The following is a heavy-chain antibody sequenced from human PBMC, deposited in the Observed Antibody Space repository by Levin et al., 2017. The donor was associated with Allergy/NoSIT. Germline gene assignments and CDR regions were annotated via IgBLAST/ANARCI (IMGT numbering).Heavy chain of an antibody. D-gene: IGHD4-17*01. J-gene: IGHJ6*02. Sequence: ASVKVSCKASGGTFSSYAISWVRQAPGQGLEWMGGIIPIFGTANYAQKFQGRVTITADESTSTAYMELSSLRSEDTAVYYCARDTVTTYYYYYGMDVWGQGTTVTVSS. V-gene: IGHV1-69*13. CDR2: IIPIFGTA. CDR3: ARDTVTTYYYYYGMDV. CDR1: GGTFSSYA.